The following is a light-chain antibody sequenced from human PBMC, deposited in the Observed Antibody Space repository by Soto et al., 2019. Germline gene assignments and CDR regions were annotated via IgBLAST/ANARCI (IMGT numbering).Light chain of an antibody. J-gene: IGKJ5*01. CDR1: ESIRFY. CDR2: DAS. CDR3: QQRSNWPT. V-gene: IGKV3-11*01. Sequence: EIVLTQSPAILSLSPGERATLSCRASESIRFYLTWYQHKPGQAPRLLISDASNRATGIPARFSGSGYGTDFTLTIRSLEPEDFAVYYRQQRSNWPTFGQGTRLEIK.